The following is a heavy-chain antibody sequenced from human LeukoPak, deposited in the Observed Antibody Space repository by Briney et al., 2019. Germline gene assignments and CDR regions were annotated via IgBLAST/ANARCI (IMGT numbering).Heavy chain of an antibody. V-gene: IGHV4-34*01. CDR3: ARRLPSDY. CDR1: GGSFSGYY. D-gene: IGHD4-11*01. J-gene: IGHJ4*02. Sequence: SETLSLTCAVYGGSFSGYYWSWIRQPPGKGLEWIGEINHSGSTNYNPSLKSRVTISVDTSKNQFSLKLSSVTAADTAVYYCARRLPSDYWGQGTLVTVSS. CDR2: INHSGST.